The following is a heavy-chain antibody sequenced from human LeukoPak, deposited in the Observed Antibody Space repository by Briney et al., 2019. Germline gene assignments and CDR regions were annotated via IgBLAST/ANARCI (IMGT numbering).Heavy chain of an antibody. V-gene: IGHV3-7*01. D-gene: IGHD3-22*01. CDR3: ARDPDSSGYYLFDY. Sequence: GGSLRLSCAASGFTFSSYWMTWVRQAPGKGLEWVANIKRDGSEKHYVDSVKGRFTISRDNSKNTLYLQMNSLRAEDTAVYYCARDPDSSGYYLFDYWGQGTLVTVSS. CDR1: GFTFSSYW. J-gene: IGHJ4*02. CDR2: IKRDGSEK.